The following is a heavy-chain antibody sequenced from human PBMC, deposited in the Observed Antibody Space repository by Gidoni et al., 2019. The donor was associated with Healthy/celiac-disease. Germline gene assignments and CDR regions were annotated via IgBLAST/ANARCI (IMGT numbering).Heavy chain of an antibody. Sequence: EVQLVESGGGLVKPGGSLRLSCAASGSPFSSYSLNWVRQAPGKGLEWVSSISSSSSYIYYADSVKGRFTISRDNAKNSLYLQMNSLRAEDTAVYYCARDLSPGDWFDPWGQGTLVTVSS. CDR1: GSPFSSYS. CDR3: ARDLSPGDWFDP. CDR2: ISSSSSYI. V-gene: IGHV3-21*01. J-gene: IGHJ5*02. D-gene: IGHD3-10*01.